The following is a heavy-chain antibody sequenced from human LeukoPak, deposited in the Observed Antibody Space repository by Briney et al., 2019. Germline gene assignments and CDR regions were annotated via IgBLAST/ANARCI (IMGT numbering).Heavy chain of an antibody. V-gene: IGHV4-34*01. CDR3: ARRVVELNIYNY. CDR1: GGSFSGYY. CDR2: INHSGST. Sequence: SETLSLTCAVYGGSFSGYYWSWIRQPLGKGLEWIGEINHSGSTNYNPSLKSRVTISVDTSKNQFSLKLSSMTAADTAVYYCARRVVELNIYNYWGQGTLVTVSS. D-gene: IGHD2-15*01. J-gene: IGHJ4*02.